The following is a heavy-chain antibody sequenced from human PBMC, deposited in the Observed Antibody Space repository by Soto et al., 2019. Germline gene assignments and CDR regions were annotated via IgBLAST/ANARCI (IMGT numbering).Heavy chain of an antibody. V-gene: IGHV3-66*01. Sequence: GGSLRLSCAASGFTVSSNSMSWVRQAPGKGLEWVSIIYSGGSTYYADSVKGRFTISRDNAKNSLYLQMNSLRAEDTALYYCARDGGDCSGGSCYAFDYWGQGTLVTVSS. J-gene: IGHJ4*02. CDR1: GFTVSSNS. D-gene: IGHD2-15*01. CDR3: ARDGGDCSGGSCYAFDY. CDR2: IYSGGST.